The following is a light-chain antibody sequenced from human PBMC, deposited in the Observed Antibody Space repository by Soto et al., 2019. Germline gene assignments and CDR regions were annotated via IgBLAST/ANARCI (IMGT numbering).Light chain of an antibody. J-gene: IGKJ5*01. V-gene: IGKV3-15*01. CDR3: QQYHDWPPIT. Sequence: EIMMTQSPATLSVSPGESATLSCRASQSVSNNLAWYQHKPGQAPRLLIYYASTRATGIPARFSGSGSGTEFTLTISSLQSEDFALYYCQQYHDWPPITFGQGTRLEMK. CDR1: QSVSNN. CDR2: YAS.